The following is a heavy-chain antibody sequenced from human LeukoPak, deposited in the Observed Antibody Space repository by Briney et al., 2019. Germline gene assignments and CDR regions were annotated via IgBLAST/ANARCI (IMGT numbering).Heavy chain of an antibody. Sequence: PGGSLRLSCAASGFTVSSNYMSWVRQAPGKGLGWVSVIYSGGSTYYADSVKGRFTISRDNSKNTLYLQMNSLRAEDTAVYYCARCHNWNDCYFDYWGQGTLVTVSS. D-gene: IGHD1-1*01. J-gene: IGHJ4*02. CDR2: IYSGGST. CDR1: GFTVSSNY. CDR3: ARCHNWNDCYFDY. V-gene: IGHV3-66*01.